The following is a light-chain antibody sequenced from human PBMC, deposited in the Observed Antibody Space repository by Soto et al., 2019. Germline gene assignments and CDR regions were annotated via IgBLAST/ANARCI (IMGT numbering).Light chain of an antibody. V-gene: IGKV1-5*01. J-gene: IGKJ1*01. CDR1: QTIRSW. Sequence: DIQMTQSPSTLSGSLGDRVTITCRASQTIRSWLAWYQQXPGKAPKFLIYDASSLESGVPSRIGGSRSEKEFTLTISSLQPDYLASYYCQQYDTYWTFGQGTKVDIK. CDR3: QQYDTYWT. CDR2: DAS.